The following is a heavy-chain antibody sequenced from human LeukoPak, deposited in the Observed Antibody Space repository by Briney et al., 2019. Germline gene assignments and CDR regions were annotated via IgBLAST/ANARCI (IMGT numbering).Heavy chain of an antibody. V-gene: IGHV3-48*03. D-gene: IGHD6-13*01. CDR2: ISVNGGAM. J-gene: IGHJ2*01. CDR3: ARKTDRLGAVGRDRYFDL. CDR1: GFTFSGYE. Sequence: QTGGSLRLSCTASGFTFSGYEMTWVRQAPGKGLEWMSYISVNGGAMHYADSVRGRFTTSRDDAKNSLYLHMNSLRVEDTAIYYCARKTDRLGAVGRDRYFDLWGRGTLITVSS.